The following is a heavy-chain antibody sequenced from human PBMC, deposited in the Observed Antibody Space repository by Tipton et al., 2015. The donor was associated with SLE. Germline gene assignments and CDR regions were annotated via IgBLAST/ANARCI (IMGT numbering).Heavy chain of an antibody. CDR3: ARRRYWQYCFPS. V-gene: IGHV4-31*03. J-gene: IGHJ4*02. CDR2: IYFSGTT. D-gene: IGHD2-8*02. CDR1: GASITSAGYY. Sequence: GLVKPSQTLSLNCSVSGASITSAGYYWSWMRHHPGKGLEWIGNIYFSGTTYYNPSLRSRVSISVDTSKDQFSLNLASVTAADTGGYYCARRRYWQYCFPSWGPVSLVTVS.